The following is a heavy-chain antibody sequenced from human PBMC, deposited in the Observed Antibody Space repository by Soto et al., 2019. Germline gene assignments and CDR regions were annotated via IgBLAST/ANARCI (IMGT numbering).Heavy chain of an antibody. Sequence: QVQLVESGGGVVQPGRSLRLSCAASGFTFSSYGMHWVRQAPGKGLEWVAAIWYDGSNKYYADSVKGRFTISRDNSKNTLYLQMNSLRAEDTAVYYCARGPDKWELPRCDYWGQGTLDTVSS. J-gene: IGHJ4*02. CDR1: GFTFSSYG. D-gene: IGHD1-26*01. CDR3: ARGPDKWELPRCDY. CDR2: IWYDGSNK. V-gene: IGHV3-33*01.